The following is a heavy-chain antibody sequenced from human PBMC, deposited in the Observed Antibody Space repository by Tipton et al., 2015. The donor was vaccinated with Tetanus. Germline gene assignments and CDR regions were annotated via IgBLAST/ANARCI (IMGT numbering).Heavy chain of an antibody. D-gene: IGHD2-2*01. V-gene: IGHV4-4*02. Sequence: TLSLTCDVSGGPVSSSNWWSWVRQAPGKGLEWIGEIYYSGTTNYNPSLKSRVTISTDKSKNQVSLRLNSVTAADTAVYYCARGWSECSSWSCSPFDSWGQGTLVTVSS. CDR2: IYYSGTT. J-gene: IGHJ4*02. CDR1: GGPVSSSNW. CDR3: ARGWSECSSWSCSPFDS.